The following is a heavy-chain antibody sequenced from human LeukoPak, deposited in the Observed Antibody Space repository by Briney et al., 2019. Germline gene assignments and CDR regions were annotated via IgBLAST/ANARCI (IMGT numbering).Heavy chain of an antibody. CDR2: ISGSGRGGSS. CDR1: GFTFSSYA. CDR3: AIMPRTVVTVGAFDI. Sequence: PGGSLRLSCAASGFTFSSYAMSWVRQAPGKGLEWVSAISGSGRGGSSYYSDSVKGRFTISRDNSKNTLYVQMNSLRAEDTAVYYCAIMPRTVVTVGAFDIWGQGTMVTVSS. D-gene: IGHD4-23*01. J-gene: IGHJ3*02. V-gene: IGHV3-23*01.